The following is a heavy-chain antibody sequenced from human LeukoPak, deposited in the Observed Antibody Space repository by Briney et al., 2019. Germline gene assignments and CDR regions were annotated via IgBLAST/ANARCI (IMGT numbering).Heavy chain of an antibody. CDR3: ARLAAAVPYYYGMDV. D-gene: IGHD6-13*01. CDR2: IYYSGST. V-gene: IGHV4-59*08. Sequence: SETLSLTCTVSGGSISSYYWSWIRQPPGKGLEWIGYIYYSGSTNYNPSLKSRVTISVDTSKNQFSLKLSSVTAADTAVYYCARLAAAVPYYYGMDVWGQGTTVTVSS. J-gene: IGHJ6*02. CDR1: GGSISSYY.